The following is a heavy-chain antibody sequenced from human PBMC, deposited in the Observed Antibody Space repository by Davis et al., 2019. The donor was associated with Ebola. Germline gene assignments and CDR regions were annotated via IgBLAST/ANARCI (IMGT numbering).Heavy chain of an antibody. V-gene: IGHV3-33*01. Sequence: GESLKISCAASGFTFSSYGMHWVRQAPGKGLEWVAVIWYDGSNKYYADSVKGRFTISRDNSKNTLYLQMNSLRAEDTAVYYCARDGGRGYSSSGYFDYWGQGTLVTVSS. CDR2: IWYDGSNK. J-gene: IGHJ4*02. CDR1: GFTFSSYG. D-gene: IGHD5-18*01. CDR3: ARDGGRGYSSSGYFDY.